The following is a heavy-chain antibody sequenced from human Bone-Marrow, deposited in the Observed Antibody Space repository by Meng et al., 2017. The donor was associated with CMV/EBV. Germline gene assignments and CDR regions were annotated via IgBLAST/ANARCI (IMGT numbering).Heavy chain of an antibody. D-gene: IGHD3-22*01. CDR3: AKVSQYYDSGGYIDY. Sequence: GESLKISCAASGFAFSTYAMHWVRQAPGKGLDWVAVIAYYGSDKYYSSSVKGRFTISRDNSKNTLYLQMNSLRAEDTAVYYCAKVSQYYDSGGYIDYWGQGTLVTVSS. CDR2: IAYYGSDK. CDR1: GFAFSTYA. V-gene: IGHV3-30-3*01. J-gene: IGHJ4*02.